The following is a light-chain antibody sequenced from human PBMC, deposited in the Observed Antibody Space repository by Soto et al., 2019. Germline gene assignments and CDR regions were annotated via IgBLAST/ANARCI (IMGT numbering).Light chain of an antibody. CDR3: QQYNGRLWT. J-gene: IGKJ1*01. CDR2: GGS. Sequence: EIVLTQSPATLSVSPGERVTLSCRASQSVSGYLGWYQQKLGQAPRLLIYGGSTRAAGIPATFSGRGSGTEFTLTITCLQSEDFALYYCQQYNGRLWTFGQGTRVEL. CDR1: QSVSGY. V-gene: IGKV3-15*01.